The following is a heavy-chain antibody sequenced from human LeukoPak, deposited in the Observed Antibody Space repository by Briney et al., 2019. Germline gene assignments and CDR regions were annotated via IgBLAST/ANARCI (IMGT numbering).Heavy chain of an antibody. CDR3: ARAGAYCGGDCHIDY. J-gene: IGHJ4*02. D-gene: IGHD2-21*02. CDR1: GGSFSGYY. V-gene: IGHV4-34*01. CDR2: INHSGST. Sequence: PSETLSLTCAVYGGSFSGYYWSWIRQPPGKGLEWIGEINHSGSTNYNPSLKSRVTISVDTSKNQFSLKLSSVTAADTAVYYCARAGAYCGGDCHIDYWGQGTLVTVSS.